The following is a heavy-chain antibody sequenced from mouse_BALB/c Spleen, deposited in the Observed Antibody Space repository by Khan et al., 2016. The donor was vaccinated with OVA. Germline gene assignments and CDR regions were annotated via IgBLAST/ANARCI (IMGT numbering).Heavy chain of an antibody. CDR2: LYPGTGHT. D-gene: IGHD2-1*01. V-gene: IGHV1-76*01. CDR3: GRYYGNYYDY. Sequence: QVQLKQSGAELVRPGASVKLSCKTSGYIFTSYWIHWVKQRSGQGLEWIARLYPGTGHTYYNEKFKGKAIVTADKSSSTVYMQLSSLKSEDSAVYYCGRYYGNYYDYWGQGTTLTVSS. J-gene: IGHJ2*01. CDR1: GYIFTSYW.